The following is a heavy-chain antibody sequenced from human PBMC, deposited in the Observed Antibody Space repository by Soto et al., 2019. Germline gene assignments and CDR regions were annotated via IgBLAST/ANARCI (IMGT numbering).Heavy chain of an antibody. CDR2: IYYSGST. V-gene: IGHV4-31*11. D-gene: IGHD5-18*01. J-gene: IGHJ4*02. Sequence: SETLSLTCAVSGGSISSGGYYWSWIRQHPGKGLEWIGYIYYSGSTYYNPSLKSRVTISVDTSKNQFSLKLSSVTAADTAVYYCARWVSGYNYGFDYWGQGTLVTVSS. CDR3: ARWVSGYNYGFDY. CDR1: GGSISSGGYY.